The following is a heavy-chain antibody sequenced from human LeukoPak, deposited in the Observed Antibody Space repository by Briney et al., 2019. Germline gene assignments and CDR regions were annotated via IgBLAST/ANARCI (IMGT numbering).Heavy chain of an antibody. CDR1: GGSFSSYY. D-gene: IGHD5-18*01. CDR3: AREHFGYSYGL. V-gene: IGHV4-4*07. CDR2: IYTSGST. J-gene: IGHJ4*02. Sequence: SETLSLTCAVYGGSFSSYYWSWIRQPAGKGLEWIGRIYTSGSTNYNPSLKSRVTMSVDTSKNQFSLKLSSVTAADTAVYYCAREHFGYSYGLWGQGTLVTVSS.